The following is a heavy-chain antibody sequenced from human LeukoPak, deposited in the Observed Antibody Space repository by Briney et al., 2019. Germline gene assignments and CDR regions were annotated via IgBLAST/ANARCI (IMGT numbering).Heavy chain of an antibody. CDR3: ARHHEYCSGGSCYGVSFDP. J-gene: IGHJ5*02. Sequence: PGESLKISCKGSGYSFTSYWIGWVRQMPGKGLEWMVIIYPGDSDTRYSPSFQGRVTISADKSISTAYLQWSSLKASDTAMYYCARHHEYCSGGSCYGVSFDPWGQGTLVTVSS. CDR2: IYPGDSDT. CDR1: GYSFTSYW. D-gene: IGHD2-15*01. V-gene: IGHV5-51*01.